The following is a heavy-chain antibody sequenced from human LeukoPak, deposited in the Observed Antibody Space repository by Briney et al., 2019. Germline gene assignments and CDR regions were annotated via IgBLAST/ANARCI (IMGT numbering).Heavy chain of an antibody. CDR3: VSPGGYDHWASIT. CDR1: GFIFSTYT. CDR2: ISSSSSTI. J-gene: IGHJ4*02. D-gene: IGHD5-12*01. V-gene: IGHV3-48*02. Sequence: PGGSLRLSCAASGFIFSTYTMNWVRQAPGKGLDWVSYISSSSSTIYYADSVKGRFTISRDNANNSLYLQMNSLRDEDTAVYYCVSPGGYDHWASITWGQGTMVSVST.